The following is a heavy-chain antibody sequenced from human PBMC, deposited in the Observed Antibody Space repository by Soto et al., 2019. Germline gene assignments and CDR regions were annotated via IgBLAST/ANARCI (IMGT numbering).Heavy chain of an antibody. V-gene: IGHV3-21*02. J-gene: IGHJ5*02. Sequence: EVQLVESGGGLVKPGGSLRLSCVASGFTFSDYSMIWVRQAPGKGLEWVSSFSSSSYIYYADSVKGRFTISRDNAKKSLYLQMNSLRAEDTAVYYCVRLIGKYDLDPWGQGTLVTVSS. CDR1: GFTFSDYS. CDR2: FSSSSYI. CDR3: VRLIGKYDLDP. D-gene: IGHD3-3*01.